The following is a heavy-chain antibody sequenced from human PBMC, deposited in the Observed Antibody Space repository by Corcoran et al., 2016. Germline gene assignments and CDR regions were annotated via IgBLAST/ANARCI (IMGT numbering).Heavy chain of an antibody. CDR2: IWYDGSLK. CDR3: ARIGWTGGSCRPYYYYGMDV. V-gene: IGHV3-33*01. J-gene: IGHJ6*02. CDR1: GFTFNTYG. D-gene: IGHD2-15*01. Sequence: QVQLVESGGGVVQPGRSLRLSCAASGFTFNTYGMNWVRQAPGKGPEWVAVIWYDGSLKYYADSVKGRFTISRDNSKNTLYLQMSSLRVADTAMYYCARIGWTGGSCRPYYYYGMDVWGQGTTVTVSS.